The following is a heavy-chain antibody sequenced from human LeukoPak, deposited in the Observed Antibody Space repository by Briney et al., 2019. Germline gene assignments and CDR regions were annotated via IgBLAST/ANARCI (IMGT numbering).Heavy chain of an antibody. CDR2: IYPGDSDT. Sequence: GESLKISCKGSGYSFTSYWIGWVRQMPGKGLEWMGIIYPGDSDTRYSPSFQGQVTISADKSISTAYLQWSSLKASDTAMYYCARFGSSYRWDNYGMDVWGQGTTVTVSS. V-gene: IGHV5-51*01. J-gene: IGHJ6*02. CDR1: GYSFTSYW. CDR3: ARFGSSYRWDNYGMDV. D-gene: IGHD6-13*01.